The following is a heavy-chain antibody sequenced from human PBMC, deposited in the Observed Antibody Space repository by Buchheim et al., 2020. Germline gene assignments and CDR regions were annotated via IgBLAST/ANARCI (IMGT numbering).Heavy chain of an antibody. J-gene: IGHJ4*02. D-gene: IGHD3-3*01. CDR3: ARRRYDFWSAELDY. Sequence: QVQLQQWGAGLLKPSESLSLTCAVYGGSFSGYYWSWIRQPPGKGLEWIGEINHSGSTNYNPSLKSRVTISVDTSKNQFSLKLSSVTAADTAVYYCARRRYDFWSAELDYWGQGTL. CDR2: INHSGST. V-gene: IGHV4-34*01. CDR1: GGSFSGYY.